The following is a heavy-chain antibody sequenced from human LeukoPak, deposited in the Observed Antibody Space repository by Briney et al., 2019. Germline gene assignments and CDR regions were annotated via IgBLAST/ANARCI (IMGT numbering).Heavy chain of an antibody. J-gene: IGHJ1*01. CDR3: ARDGETKGAEYFQH. Sequence: SETLSLTCTVSGGSISSYYWSWIRQPPGKGLEWIGYIYYSGSTNYNPSLKSRVTISVDTSKNQFSLKLSSVAAADTAVYYCARDGETKGAEYFQHWGQGTLVTVSS. CDR2: IYYSGST. V-gene: IGHV4-59*01. CDR1: GGSISSYY. D-gene: IGHD2-8*01.